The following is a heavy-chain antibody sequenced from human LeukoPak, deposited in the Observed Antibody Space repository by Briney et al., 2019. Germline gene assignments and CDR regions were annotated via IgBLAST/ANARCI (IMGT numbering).Heavy chain of an antibody. CDR1: GFIFSNYD. J-gene: IGHJ6*02. CDR3: AIPPLSGTGSSRPLAEMDV. Sequence: GGSLRLSCAASGFIFSNYDMNWVRQAPGMGLEWVSYISHTGSTMSYADSVKGRFTISRDNARNSLHLQMNSLRAEDTAVYYCAIPPLSGTGSSRPLAEMDVWGQGTTVTVSS. CDR2: ISHTGSTM. D-gene: IGHD3-10*01. V-gene: IGHV3-48*04.